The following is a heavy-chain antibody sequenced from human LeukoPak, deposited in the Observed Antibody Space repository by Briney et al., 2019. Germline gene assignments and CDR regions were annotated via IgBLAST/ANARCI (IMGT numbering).Heavy chain of an antibody. CDR3: ARDLRYYYDSSGSYGYDY. CDR1: GFTVSSNY. V-gene: IGHV3-66*01. CDR2: IYSGGST. J-gene: IGHJ4*02. Sequence: GSLRLSCAASGFTVSSNYMSWVRQAPGKGLEWVSVIYSGGSTYYADSVKGRFTISRDNSKNTLYLQMNSLRAEDTAVYYCARDLRYYYDSSGSYGYDYWGQGTLVTVSS. D-gene: IGHD3-22*01.